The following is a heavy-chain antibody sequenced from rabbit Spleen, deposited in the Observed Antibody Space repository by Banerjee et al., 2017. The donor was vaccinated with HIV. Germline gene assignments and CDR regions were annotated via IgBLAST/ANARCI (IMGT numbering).Heavy chain of an antibody. Sequence: QEQLEESGGDLVKPEGSLTLTCTASGFSLGSSYWISWVRQAPGKGLEWIACIYAGSRRTTSYANWAKGRFTISKTSSTTVTLQMTSLTAADTATYFCARFYAGYGDFGYAAMWGQGTLVTVS. D-gene: IGHD7-1*01. V-gene: IGHV1S45*01. J-gene: IGHJ6*01. CDR3: ARFYAGYGDFGYAAM. CDR1: GFSLGSSYW. CDR2: IYAGSRRTT.